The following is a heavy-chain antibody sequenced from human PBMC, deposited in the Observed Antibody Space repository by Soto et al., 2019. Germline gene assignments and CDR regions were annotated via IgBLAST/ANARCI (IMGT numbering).Heavy chain of an antibody. CDR1: GFTFSGVA. Sequence: PGGSLRLSCAASGFTFSGVAMHWVRQASGKGLEWVGRIRSKSNNYATAYAVSVKGRFTVSRDDSMNTAYLQMNSLKTEDTSVYYCRRHDPNWYWYWGRGTLVPVSS. V-gene: IGHV3-73*01. CDR2: IRSKSNNYAT. J-gene: IGHJ4*02. CDR3: RRHDPNWYWY. D-gene: IGHD2-8*02.